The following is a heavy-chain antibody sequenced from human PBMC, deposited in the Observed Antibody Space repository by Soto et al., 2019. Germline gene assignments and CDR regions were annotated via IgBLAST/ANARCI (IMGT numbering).Heavy chain of an antibody. CDR3: ARAQAPMIVVVISDY. CDR1: GFTFSSYA. V-gene: IGHV3-30-3*01. Sequence: PGGSLRLSCAASGFTFSSYAMHWVRQAPGKGLEWVAVISYDGSNKYYADSVKGRFTISRDNSKNTLYLQMNSLRAEDTAVYYCARAQAPMIVVVISDYWGQGTLVTVSS. J-gene: IGHJ4*02. D-gene: IGHD3-22*01. CDR2: ISYDGSNK.